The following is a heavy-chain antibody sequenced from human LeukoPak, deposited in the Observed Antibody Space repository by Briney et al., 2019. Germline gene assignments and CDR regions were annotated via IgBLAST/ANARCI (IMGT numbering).Heavy chain of an antibody. J-gene: IGHJ6*03. D-gene: IGHD3-3*01. CDR2: IIPIFGTA. CDR3: ARGVRFLEWSNMDV. Sequence: ASVKVSCKASGGTFSSYAISWVRQAPGQGLEWMGGIIPIFGTANYAQKFQGRVTITTDESTSKAYMELSSLRSEDTAVYYCARGVRFLEWSNMDVWGKGTTVTVSS. CDR1: GGTFSSYA. V-gene: IGHV1-69*05.